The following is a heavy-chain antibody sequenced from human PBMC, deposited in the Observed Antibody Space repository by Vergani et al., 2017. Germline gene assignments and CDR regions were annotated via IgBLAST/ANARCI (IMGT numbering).Heavy chain of an antibody. V-gene: IGHV3-30*18. CDR1: GFTFSSYG. CDR3: AKDLSSGWTVFDY. D-gene: IGHD6-19*01. J-gene: IGHJ4*02. CDR2: ISYDGSNK. Sequence: QVQLVESGGGVVQPGRSLRLSCAASGFTFSSYGMHWVRQAPGKGLEWVAVISYDGSNKYYADSVKGRFTTSRDNSKNTLYLQMNSLRAEDTAVYYCAKDLSSGWTVFDYWGQGTLVTVSS.